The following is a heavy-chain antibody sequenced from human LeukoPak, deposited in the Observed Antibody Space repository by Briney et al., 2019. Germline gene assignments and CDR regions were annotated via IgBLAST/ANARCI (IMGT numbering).Heavy chain of an antibody. V-gene: IGHV3-23*01. J-gene: IGHJ3*02. CDR1: GFTFSDYY. D-gene: IGHD1-26*01. Sequence: TGGSLRLSCAASGFTFSDYYMSWIRQAPGKGLEWVSAISGSGGSTYYADSVKGRFTISRDNSKNTLYLQMNSLRAEDTAVYYCAKAISLLSDAFDIWGQGTMVTVSS. CDR3: AKAISLLSDAFDI. CDR2: ISGSGGST.